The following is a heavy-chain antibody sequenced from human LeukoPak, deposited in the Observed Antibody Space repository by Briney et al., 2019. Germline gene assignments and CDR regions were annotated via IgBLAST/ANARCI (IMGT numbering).Heavy chain of an antibody. D-gene: IGHD3-22*01. J-gene: IGHJ3*02. V-gene: IGHV1-69*04. CDR3: ARVADYYDSSGYYYAFDI. Sequence: ASVKVSCKASGGTFSSYAISWVRQAPGQGLEWMGRIIPILGIANYAQKFQGRVTITVDKSTSTAYMELSSLRSEDTAVYYCARVADYYDSSGYYYAFDIWGQGTMVTVSS. CDR1: GGTFSSYA. CDR2: IIPILGIA.